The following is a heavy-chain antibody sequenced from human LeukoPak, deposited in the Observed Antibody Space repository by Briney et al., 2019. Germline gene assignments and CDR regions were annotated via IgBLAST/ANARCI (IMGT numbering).Heavy chain of an antibody. Sequence: ASVKVSCKASGYTFTSSGITWVRQAPGQGLEWMGWISPYNGNTNYAQKLQGRVTMTTDTSTSTAYMELRSLRSDDTAVYYCARDSGNWNDQGPHLPIDYWGQGTLVTVSS. CDR3: ARDSGNWNDQGPHLPIDY. CDR1: GYTFTSSG. J-gene: IGHJ4*02. D-gene: IGHD1-1*01. CDR2: ISPYNGNT. V-gene: IGHV1-18*01.